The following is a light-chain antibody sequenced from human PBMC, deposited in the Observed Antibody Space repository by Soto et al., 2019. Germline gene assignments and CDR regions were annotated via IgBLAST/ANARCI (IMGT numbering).Light chain of an antibody. Sequence: QSALTQPASVSGSPGQSITISCTGTSSDVGSYKYVSWYQQHPDKAPKIIIYDVNNRPSGIPERFSGSKSGNTASLTIAGLQAEDEADYYCSSYTTTSSYVFGTGTKVTVL. J-gene: IGLJ1*01. CDR2: DVN. V-gene: IGLV2-14*01. CDR1: SSDVGSYKY. CDR3: SSYTTTSSYV.